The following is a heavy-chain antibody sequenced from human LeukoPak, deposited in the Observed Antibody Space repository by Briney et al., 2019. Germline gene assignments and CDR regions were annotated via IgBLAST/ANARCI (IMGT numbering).Heavy chain of an antibody. V-gene: IGHV4-59*01. CDR3: ARGFWGSYFDY. CDR2: IHYSGST. D-gene: IGHD7-27*01. CDR1: GGSISSYY. Sequence: NTSETLSLTCTVSGGSISSYYWSWIRQPPGKGLEWIGYIHYSGSTNYNPSLKSRVTISVDTSKNQFSLKLRSVTAADTAVYYCARGFWGSYFDYWGQGIPVTVSS. J-gene: IGHJ4*02.